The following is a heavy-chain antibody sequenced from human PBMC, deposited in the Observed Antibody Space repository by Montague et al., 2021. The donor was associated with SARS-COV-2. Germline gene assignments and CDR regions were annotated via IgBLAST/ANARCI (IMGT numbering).Heavy chain of an antibody. CDR3: ARGSYGSGSYHAFDI. D-gene: IGHD3-10*01. V-gene: IGHV4-39*01. Sequence: SETLSLTCTVSGDPFNSPKYYCAWIRQPPGKGLDGIGSSYYSGTIYDNPALRSQVTISVDTSKTQFSLKMTSVTAADTAVYYCARGSYGSGSYHAFDIWSQGAVVAVSS. CDR1: GDPFNSPKYY. J-gene: IGHJ3*02. CDR2: SYYSGTI.